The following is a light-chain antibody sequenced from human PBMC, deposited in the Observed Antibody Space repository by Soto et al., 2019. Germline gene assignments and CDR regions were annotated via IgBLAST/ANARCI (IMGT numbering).Light chain of an antibody. J-gene: IGKJ4*01. Sequence: EIVMTQSPATLSVSPGERATLSCRASQSVSSRYLVWYQHKPGQAPRLLIYGASSRATGIPDRFSGSGSGTDFTLTISSLEPEDFAVYYCQQRSKWPLTFGGGTKVDIK. CDR1: QSVSSRY. CDR3: QQRSKWPLT. CDR2: GAS. V-gene: IGKV3D-20*02.